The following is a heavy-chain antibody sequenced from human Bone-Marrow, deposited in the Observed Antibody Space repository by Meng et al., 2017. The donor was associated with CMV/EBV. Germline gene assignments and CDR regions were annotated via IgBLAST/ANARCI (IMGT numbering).Heavy chain of an antibody. CDR2: INQSGST. Sequence: SETLSLTCTVSGGSISGSSYYWTWIRQPPGKGLEWIGEINQSGSTKYNPSLKSRVTISVDTSKNQFSLKLSSVTAADTAVYYCARDGYSYGFKNYGMDVWGQGTTVTVSS. J-gene: IGHJ6*02. V-gene: IGHV4-39*02. CDR1: GGSISGSSYY. D-gene: IGHD5-18*01. CDR3: ARDGYSYGFKNYGMDV.